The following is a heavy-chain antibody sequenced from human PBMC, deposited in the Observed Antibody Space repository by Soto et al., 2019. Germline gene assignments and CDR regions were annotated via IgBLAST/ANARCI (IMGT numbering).Heavy chain of an antibody. J-gene: IGHJ4*02. CDR1: GFTFSSYA. D-gene: IGHD3-3*01. V-gene: IGHV3-30-3*01. Sequence: GGSLRLSCAASGFTFSSYAMHSVRQAPGKGLEWVAVISYDGSNKYYADSVKGRFTISRDNSKNTLYLQMNSLRAEDTAVYYCARDSDYWSGNNIDYWGQGTLVTVSS. CDR3: ARDSDYWSGNNIDY. CDR2: ISYDGSNK.